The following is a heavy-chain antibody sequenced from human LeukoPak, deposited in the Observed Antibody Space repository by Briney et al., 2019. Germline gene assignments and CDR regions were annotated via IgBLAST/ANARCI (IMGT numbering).Heavy chain of an antibody. CDR1: GFTFDDYA. Sequence: PGGSLRLSCAASGFTFDDYAMHWVRQAPGKGLEWVSGISWNRGSIDYADSVKGRFTISRDNAKNSLYLQMNSLRAEDTAFYYCAKDIRRGYYGSGSPHDYWGQGTLVTVSS. CDR3: AKDIRRGYYGSGSPHDY. CDR2: ISWNRGSI. J-gene: IGHJ4*02. D-gene: IGHD3-10*01. V-gene: IGHV3-9*01.